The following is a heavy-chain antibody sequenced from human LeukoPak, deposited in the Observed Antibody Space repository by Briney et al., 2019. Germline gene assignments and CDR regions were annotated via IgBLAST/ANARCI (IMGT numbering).Heavy chain of an antibody. CDR1: GYTFTSYG. J-gene: IGHJ5*02. Sequence: ASVKVSCKASGYTFTSYGISWVRQAPGQGLEWMGGIIPIFGTANYAQKFQGRVTITADESTSTAYMELSSLRSEDTAVYYCASCRQWDSSSLSLPGWFDPWGQGTLVTVSS. CDR3: ASCRQWDSSSLSLPGWFDP. V-gene: IGHV1-69*13. CDR2: IIPIFGTA. D-gene: IGHD3-22*01.